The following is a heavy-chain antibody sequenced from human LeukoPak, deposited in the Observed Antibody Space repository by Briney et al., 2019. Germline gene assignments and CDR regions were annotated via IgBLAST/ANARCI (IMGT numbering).Heavy chain of an antibody. V-gene: IGHV1-2*02. CDR2: INPNSGGT. D-gene: IGHD3-3*01. Sequence: ASVKVSCKASGYTFTGYYMHWVRQAPGQGLEWMGWINPNSGGTNYAQKFQGRVTMTRDTSISTAYMELNRLRSDDTAVYYCARFRYYDHAPIDYWGQGTLVTVSS. CDR1: GYTFTGYY. J-gene: IGHJ4*02. CDR3: ARFRYYDHAPIDY.